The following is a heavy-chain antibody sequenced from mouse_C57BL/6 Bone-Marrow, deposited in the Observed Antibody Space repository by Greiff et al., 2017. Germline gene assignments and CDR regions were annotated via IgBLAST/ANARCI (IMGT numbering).Heavy chain of an antibody. D-gene: IGHD2-2*01. J-gene: IGHJ3*01. V-gene: IGHV1-81*01. CDR1: GYTFTSYG. CDR3: ARFYYGYDGWCAY. Sequence: QVQLQQSGAELARPGASVKLSCTASGYTFTSYGISWVKQRTGQGLEWIGEIYPRSGNTYYTEKFKGKATLTADNSSSTAYLELRSLTSEDSAVYFCARFYYGYDGWCAYWGQGTLVTVSA. CDR2: IYPRSGNT.